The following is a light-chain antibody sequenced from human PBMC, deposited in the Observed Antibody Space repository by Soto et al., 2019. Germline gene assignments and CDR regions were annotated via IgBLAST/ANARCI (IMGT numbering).Light chain of an antibody. Sequence: DIQMTQSPSTLSASVGDRVTITCRASQSISSWLAWYQQKPGKAPKLLIYKASSLESGVPSRFSGSGSGTEFTLTISSLQPDDFATYYCQQYSTLPHTFGHGTKLEVK. CDR2: KAS. J-gene: IGKJ2*01. CDR3: QQYSTLPHT. CDR1: QSISSW. V-gene: IGKV1-5*03.